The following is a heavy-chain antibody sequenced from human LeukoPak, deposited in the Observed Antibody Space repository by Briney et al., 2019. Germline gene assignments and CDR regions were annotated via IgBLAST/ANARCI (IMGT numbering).Heavy chain of an antibody. D-gene: IGHD3-22*01. V-gene: IGHV1-8*01. Sequence: GASVKVSCKASGYTFTSYDINWVRQATGQGLEWMGWMNPNSGNTGYAQKFQGRVTMTRNTSISTAYMELSSLRSEDTAVYYCARGVGYYYDGSGYYHSYWGQGTLVTVSS. CDR3: ARGVGYYYDGSGYYHSY. CDR2: MNPNSGNT. J-gene: IGHJ4*02. CDR1: GYTFTSYD.